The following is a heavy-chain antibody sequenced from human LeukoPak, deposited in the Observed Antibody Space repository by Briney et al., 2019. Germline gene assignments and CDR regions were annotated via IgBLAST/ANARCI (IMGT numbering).Heavy chain of an antibody. CDR1: GFTFSSYW. V-gene: IGHV3-74*01. CDR2: INSDGSST. D-gene: IGHD4-17*01. J-gene: IGHJ3*02. CDR3: ARRDYGDYADAFDI. Sequence: GGSLRLSCAASGFTFSSYWMHWVRQAPGKGLVWVSRINSDGSSTSYADSVKGRFTISRDNAKNTLYLQMNSLRAEDTAVYYCARRDYGDYADAFDIWGQGTMVTVSS.